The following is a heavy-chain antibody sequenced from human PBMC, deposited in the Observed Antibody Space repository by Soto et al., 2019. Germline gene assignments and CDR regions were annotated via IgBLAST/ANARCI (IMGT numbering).Heavy chain of an antibody. Sequence: ASVKVSCKASGYTVTGYYMHWVRQAPGQGLERMGWINPNSGGTNYAQKFQGWVTMTRDTSISTAYMELSSLRSEDTAVYYCATDGGYGSGSYNSYYYGMDVWGQGTTVTVSS. CDR1: GYTVTGYY. CDR3: ATDGGYGSGSYNSYYYGMDV. J-gene: IGHJ6*02. CDR2: INPNSGGT. D-gene: IGHD3-10*01. V-gene: IGHV1-2*04.